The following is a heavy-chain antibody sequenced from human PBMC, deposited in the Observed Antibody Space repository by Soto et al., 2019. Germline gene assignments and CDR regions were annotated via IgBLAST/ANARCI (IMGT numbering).Heavy chain of an antibody. Sequence: QVQLVGSGGGLVRPGGSLRLSCAASGFTLNDYHMNWIRQAPGKGLEWVSYIRSSGTTTFYADSVKGRFTVAWDNANNSLLLQMNSLRAEDTAVYYCARLSYSSSSRYHMDVWGKGTTVTVS. CDR3: ARLSYSSSSRYHMDV. D-gene: IGHD6-6*01. CDR1: GFTLNDYH. J-gene: IGHJ6*03. V-gene: IGHV3-11*01. CDR2: IRSSGTTT.